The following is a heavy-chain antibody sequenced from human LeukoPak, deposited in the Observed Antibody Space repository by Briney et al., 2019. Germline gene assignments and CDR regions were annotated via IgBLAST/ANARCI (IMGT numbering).Heavy chain of an antibody. CDR1: GASVTSGGFY. V-gene: IGHV4-39*01. D-gene: IGHD3-10*01. CDR3: ARHSGSGSLSRPFDP. CDR2: IYYTGST. Sequence: SETLSLTCSVSGASVTSGGFYWGWLSQSPGKGLEWVATIYYTGSTYYDPSLKSRVTISIDTSKNQFSLNVRSVSAADTAVYYCARHSGSGSLSRPFDPWGQGTLVTVTS. J-gene: IGHJ5*02.